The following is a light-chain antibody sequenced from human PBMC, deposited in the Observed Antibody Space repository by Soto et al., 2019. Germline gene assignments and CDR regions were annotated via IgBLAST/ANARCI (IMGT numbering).Light chain of an antibody. J-gene: IGKJ2*01. CDR3: QQYNRYSSFT. CDR1: QSISGW. V-gene: IGKV1-5*01. Sequence: DIQMTQSPSPLSASIGDRVTITCRASQSISGWLAWYQQKPGKAPKLLIYDASNLESGVPSRFSGSGSGTEFTLTISSLQPDDFATYYCQQYNRYSSFTFGQGTNLEIK. CDR2: DAS.